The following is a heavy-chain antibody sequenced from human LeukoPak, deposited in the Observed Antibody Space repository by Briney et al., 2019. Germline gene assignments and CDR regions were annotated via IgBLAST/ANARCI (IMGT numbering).Heavy chain of an antibody. CDR3: ARLGRGDTAMVANFDY. Sequence: SETLSLTCTVSGGSISSYYWSWIRQPPGKGLEWIGCIYYSGSTNYNPSLKSRVTISVDTSKNQFSLKLSSVTAADTAVYYCARLGRGDTAMVANFDYWGQGTLVTVSS. J-gene: IGHJ4*02. V-gene: IGHV4-59*08. CDR2: IYYSGST. CDR1: GGSISSYY. D-gene: IGHD5-18*01.